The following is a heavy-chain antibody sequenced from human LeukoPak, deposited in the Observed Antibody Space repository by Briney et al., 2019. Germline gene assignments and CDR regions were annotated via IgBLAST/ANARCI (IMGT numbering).Heavy chain of an antibody. D-gene: IGHD5-18*01. CDR3: ARRRIQLWFNWSAP. CDR1: VESLCVYY. J-gene: IGHJ5*02. V-gene: IGHV4-34*01. Sequence: SETLSLTCAVYVESLCVYYGSGIPDPPRGGRGWVGEIKHRGDTNYNPCLKSRVTISVDNAKNQLSLKLSSVTAADTAVYYCARRRIQLWFNWSAPWGQGTLVTVSS. CDR2: IKHRGDT.